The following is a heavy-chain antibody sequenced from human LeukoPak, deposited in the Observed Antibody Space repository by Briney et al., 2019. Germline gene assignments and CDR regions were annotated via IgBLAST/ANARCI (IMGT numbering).Heavy chain of an antibody. CDR2: ISWNSGSI. CDR3: AKGTGYSSSSPGYFQH. V-gene: IGHV3-9*03. CDR1: GFTFDDYA. D-gene: IGHD6-13*01. J-gene: IGHJ1*01. Sequence: GGSLRLSCAASGFTFDDYAMHWVRQAPGKGLEWVSGISWNSGSIGYADSVKGRFTISRDNAKNSLYLQMNSLRAEDMALYYCAKGTGYSSSSPGYFQHWGQGTLVTVSS.